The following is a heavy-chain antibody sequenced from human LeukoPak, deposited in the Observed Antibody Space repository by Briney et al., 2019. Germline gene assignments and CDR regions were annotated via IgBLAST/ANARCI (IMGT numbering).Heavy chain of an antibody. CDR3: AGRAKYSSSN. CDR1: GGSISSYY. D-gene: IGHD6-6*01. J-gene: IGHJ4*02. Sequence: PSETLSLTCTVSGGSISSYYWSWIRQPPGKGLEWIGYIYYSGSTNYNPSLKSRVTISVDTSKNQFSLKLSSVTAADTAVYYCAGRAKYSSSNWGQGTLVTVSS. V-gene: IGHV4-59*12. CDR2: IYYSGST.